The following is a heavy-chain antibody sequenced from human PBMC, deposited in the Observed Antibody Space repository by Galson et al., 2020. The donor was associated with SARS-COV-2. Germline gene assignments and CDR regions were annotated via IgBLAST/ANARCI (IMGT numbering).Heavy chain of an antibody. CDR2: VHYDGSSA. J-gene: IGHJ5*02. CDR1: GFNFGSYG. V-gene: IGHV3-30*02. D-gene: IGHD2-15*01. CDR3: ARERSDSRPRSWVDP. Sequence: GGSLRLSCAASGFNFGSYGMHWVRQAPGQGLEWVAFVHYDGSSAHYANSVKGRFTISRDNSKNMLYLQMNSLRGEDTAVYYCARERSDSRPRSWVDPWGQGTLVTVSS.